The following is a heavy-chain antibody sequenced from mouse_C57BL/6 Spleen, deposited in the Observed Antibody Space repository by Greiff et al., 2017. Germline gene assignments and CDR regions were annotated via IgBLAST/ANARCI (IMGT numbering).Heavy chain of an antibody. J-gene: IGHJ2*01. CDR2: IDPSDSDT. CDR3: ARSGYSNYGN. D-gene: IGHD2-5*01. CDR1: GYTFTSYW. V-gene: IGHV1-52*01. Sequence: QVQLQQPGAELVRPGSSVKLSCKASGYTFTSYWMHWVKQRPIQVLEWIGNIDPSDSDTHYNQKFKDKATLTVDKSSSTTYMQLSSLTSEDSAVXFCARSGYSNYGNWGQGTTLTVSS.